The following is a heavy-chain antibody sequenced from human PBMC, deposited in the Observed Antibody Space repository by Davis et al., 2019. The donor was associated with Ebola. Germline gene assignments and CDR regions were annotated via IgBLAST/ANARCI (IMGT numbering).Heavy chain of an antibody. D-gene: IGHD5-12*01. CDR1: GYTFRNFG. CDR2: INPNDGRT. V-gene: IGHV1-46*03. J-gene: IGHJ3*02. Sequence: ASVKVSCKASGYTFRNFGINWVRQTLGQGLEWMGMINPNDGRTIYAQKFQGRVTVTRDTSTTTVYMDLSSLRSEDTALYYCTTPGGQDSGYDVFDIWGQGTMVTVSS. CDR3: TTPGGQDSGYDVFDI.